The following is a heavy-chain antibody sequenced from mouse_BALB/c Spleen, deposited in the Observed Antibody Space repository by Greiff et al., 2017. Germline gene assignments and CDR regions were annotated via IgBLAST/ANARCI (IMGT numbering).Heavy chain of an antibody. J-gene: IGHJ2*01. CDR1: GFTFSSYY. CDR2: INSNGGST. Sequence: EVKLVESGGGLVKLGGSLKLSCAASGFTFSSYYMSWVRQTPEKRLELVAAINSNGGSTYYPDTVKGRFTISRDNAKNTLYLQKSSLKSEDTALYYCARQYGNFYFDYWGQGTTLTVSS. CDR3: ARQYGNFYFDY. D-gene: IGHD2-10*02. V-gene: IGHV5-6-2*01.